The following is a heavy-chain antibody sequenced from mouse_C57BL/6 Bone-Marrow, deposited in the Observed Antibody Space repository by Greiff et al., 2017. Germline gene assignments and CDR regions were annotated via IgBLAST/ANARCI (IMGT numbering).Heavy chain of an antibody. CDR2: IYPRSGNT. D-gene: IGHD1-1*01. CDR1: GYTFTSYG. CDR3: ANFYDYGSSYWFAY. Sequence: QVQLQQSGAELARPGASVKLSCKASGYTFTSYGISWVKQRTGQGLEWIGEIYPRSGNTYYNEKFKGKATLTADKSSSTAYMELRILTSKDSAVYFCANFYDYGSSYWFAYWGQGTLVTVSA. J-gene: IGHJ3*01. V-gene: IGHV1-81*01.